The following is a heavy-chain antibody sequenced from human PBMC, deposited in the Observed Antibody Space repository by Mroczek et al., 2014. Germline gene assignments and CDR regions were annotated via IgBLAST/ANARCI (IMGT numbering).Heavy chain of an antibody. Sequence: QVQLQQWGAGLLKPSETLSLTCAVYGGSFSGYYWSWIRQPPGKGLEWIGEINHSGSTNYNPSLKSRVTISVDTSKNQFSLKLSSVTAADTAVYYCARGSGCSSTSCYRDYYYYGMDVWGQGTTVTVSS. CDR2: INHSGST. D-gene: IGHD2-2*01. J-gene: IGHJ6*02. CDR3: ARGSGCSSTSCYRDYYYYGMDV. CDR1: GGSFSGYY. V-gene: IGHV4-34*01.